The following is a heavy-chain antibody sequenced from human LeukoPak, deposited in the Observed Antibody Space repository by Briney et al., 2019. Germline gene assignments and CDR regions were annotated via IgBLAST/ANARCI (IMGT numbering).Heavy chain of an antibody. Sequence: GGSLRLSCAASGFTFSSYGMHWVRQAPGKGLEWVAVIWYDGSNTYYADSLKGRFTISRDNSKNILYLQMNSLRAEDTAVYYCERDPSGYSRYGISDYWGQGTLVTVSS. CDR2: IWYDGSNT. CDR1: GFTFSSYG. D-gene: IGHD5-12*01. J-gene: IGHJ4*02. CDR3: ERDPSGYSRYGISDY. V-gene: IGHV3-33*01.